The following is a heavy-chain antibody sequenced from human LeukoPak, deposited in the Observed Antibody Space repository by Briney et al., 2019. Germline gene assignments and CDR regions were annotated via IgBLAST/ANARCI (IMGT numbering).Heavy chain of an antibody. V-gene: IGHV3-33*01. Sequence: GGSLRLSCAASGFTFSSYGMHWVRQAPGKGLEWVAVIWYDGSNKYYADSVKGRFTISRDNSKNTLYLQMNSLSAEDTAVYYCARDPTTVTTVFYYYYGMDVWGQGTTVTVSS. CDR1: GFTFSSYG. D-gene: IGHD4-17*01. CDR3: ARDPTTVTTVFYYYYGMDV. CDR2: IWYDGSNK. J-gene: IGHJ6*02.